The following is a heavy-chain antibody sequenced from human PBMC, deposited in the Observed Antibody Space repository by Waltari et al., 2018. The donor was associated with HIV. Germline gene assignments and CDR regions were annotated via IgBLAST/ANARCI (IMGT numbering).Heavy chain of an antibody. CDR1: GGSISSSSYY. CDR2: IYYSGST. D-gene: IGHD4-17*01. CDR3: ARGGSLWKYGGGY. J-gene: IGHJ4*02. V-gene: IGHV4-39*07. Sequence: QLQLQESGPGLVKPSETLSLTCTVSGGSISSSSYYWGWIRQPPGKGLEWIGSIYYSGSTYDNPTLKNRVTISVDASKNQFSLKRSSGTAADTAVYYCARGGSLWKYGGGYWGQGALVTVSS.